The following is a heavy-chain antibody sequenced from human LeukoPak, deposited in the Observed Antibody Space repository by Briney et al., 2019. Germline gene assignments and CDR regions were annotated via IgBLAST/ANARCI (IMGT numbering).Heavy chain of an antibody. Sequence: GGSLRLSYAASGFTVSSSYMSWVRQAPGKGLEWVSVIYSGGSTYYADSVKGRFTISRDNSKNTLYLQMNSLRAEDTAVYYCARDRDYGMDVWGQGTTVTVSS. CDR3: ARDRDYGMDV. CDR1: GFTVSSSY. J-gene: IGHJ6*02. D-gene: IGHD3-10*01. CDR2: IYSGGST. V-gene: IGHV3-66*01.